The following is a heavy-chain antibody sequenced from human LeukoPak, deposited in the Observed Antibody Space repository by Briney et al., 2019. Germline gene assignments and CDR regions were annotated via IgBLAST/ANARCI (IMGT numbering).Heavy chain of an antibody. V-gene: IGHV4-4*07. Sequence: PSETLSLTCTVSGGSISSYYWSWIRQPAGKGLEWIGRIYTSGSTNYNPSLKSRVTMSVDTSKNQFSLKLSSVTAADTAVYYCARDSFVPAAILAFDIWGQGTMVTVSS. CDR3: ARDSFVPAAILAFDI. CDR2: IYTSGST. CDR1: GGSISSYY. J-gene: IGHJ3*02. D-gene: IGHD2-2*02.